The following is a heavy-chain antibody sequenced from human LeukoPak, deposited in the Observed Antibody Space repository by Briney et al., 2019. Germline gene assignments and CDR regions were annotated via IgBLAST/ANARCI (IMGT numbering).Heavy chain of an antibody. CDR3: AKNSDGLAAAGN. V-gene: IGHV3-30*02. Sequence: GGSLRLSCAASGFVFSTYGVHWVRQAPGKGLEWVAFIRYDGSNKFYADSVKGRFTISRDNSKNTLYLQMNSLRAEDTAVYYCAKNSDGLAAAGNWGQGTLVTVSS. CDR2: IRYDGSNK. J-gene: IGHJ4*02. D-gene: IGHD6-13*01. CDR1: GFVFSTYG.